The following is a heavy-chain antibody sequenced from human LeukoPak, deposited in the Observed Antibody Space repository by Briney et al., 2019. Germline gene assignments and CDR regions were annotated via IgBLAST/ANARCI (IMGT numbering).Heavy chain of an antibody. CDR2: IYPGDSDT. J-gene: IGHJ4*02. Sequence: GESLKISCKGSGYSFTSYWIGWVRQMPGKGLEWMGIIYPGDSDTRYSPSFQGQVTISADKSISTAYLQWSSLKASDTAMYYCTRLIRGYCSSTSCPWYFDYWGQGTLVTVSS. V-gene: IGHV5-51*01. CDR1: GYSFTSYW. CDR3: TRLIRGYCSSTSCPWYFDY. D-gene: IGHD2-2*01.